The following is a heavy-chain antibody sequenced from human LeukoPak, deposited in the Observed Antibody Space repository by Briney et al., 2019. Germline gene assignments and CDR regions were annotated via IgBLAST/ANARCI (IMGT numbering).Heavy chain of an antibody. CDR3: ARGTGYCSGGSCPYSS. V-gene: IGHV4-4*07. CDR2: IYTSGST. Sequence: SETLSLTCTVSGGSISSYYWSRIRQSAGKGLEWIGRIYTSGSTNYNPSLKSRVTMSVDTSKNQFSLKLSSVTAADTAVYYCARGTGYCSGGSCPYSSWGQGTLVTVSS. J-gene: IGHJ4*02. CDR1: GGSISSYY. D-gene: IGHD2-15*01.